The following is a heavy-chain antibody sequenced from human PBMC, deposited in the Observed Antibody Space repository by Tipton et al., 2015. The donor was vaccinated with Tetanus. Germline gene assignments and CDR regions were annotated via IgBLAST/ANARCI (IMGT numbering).Heavy chain of an antibody. V-gene: IGHV4-39*01. Sequence: TLSLTCTVSGASISSSDYYWGWIRQPPGKGLEWIGSMYYSGSTYYNSSLQSRVTISLDTSKNQFSLKLSSVTAADTAVYYCTRAPRTGEHDYWGQGTLVTVSS. J-gene: IGHJ4*02. CDR2: MYYSGST. CDR1: GASISSSDYY. CDR3: TRAPRTGEHDY. D-gene: IGHD2-8*02.